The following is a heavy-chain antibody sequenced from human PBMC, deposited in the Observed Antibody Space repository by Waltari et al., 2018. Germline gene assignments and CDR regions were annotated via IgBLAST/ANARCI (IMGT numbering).Heavy chain of an antibody. Sequence: QVQLVQSGAEVKKPGSSVKVSCKASGGTFSSYAISWVRQAPGQGLEWMGGIIPIFGTANYAQKFQGRVTITTDESTSTAYMELSDLRSDDTAMYYCARDIIGVGGTEDAFDVWGQGTLVTVSS. J-gene: IGHJ3*01. CDR3: ARDIIGVGGTEDAFDV. D-gene: IGHD3-3*02. CDR1: GGTFSSYA. V-gene: IGHV1-69*05. CDR2: IIPIFGTA.